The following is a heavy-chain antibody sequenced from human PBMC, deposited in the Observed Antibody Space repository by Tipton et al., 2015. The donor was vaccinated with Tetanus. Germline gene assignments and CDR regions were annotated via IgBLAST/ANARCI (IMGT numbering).Heavy chain of an antibody. Sequence: SLRLSCAGSGFLISSYAMNWVRQVPGEGLEWVSGVSASGNTNYADSVDGRFIISRDNAKNTMYLQMNSLRAEDTATYYCAKLKSRGDSSAIEHWGQGTLVTVSS. V-gene: IGHV3-23*01. D-gene: IGHD2-21*02. J-gene: IGHJ4*02. CDR2: VSASGNT. CDR1: GFLISSYA. CDR3: AKLKSRGDSSAIEH.